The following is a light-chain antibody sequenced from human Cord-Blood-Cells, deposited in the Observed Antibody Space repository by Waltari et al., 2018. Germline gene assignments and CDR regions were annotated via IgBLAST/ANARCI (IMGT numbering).Light chain of an antibody. J-gene: IGKJ2*01. V-gene: IGKV4-1*01. CDR1: QSVLYSSNNKNY. CDR3: QQYYSTPYT. CDR2: WAS. Sequence: DIVMTQSPDSLAVSLGERATINCKPSQSVLYSSNNKNYLAWYQQKPGQPPKLLLYWASTRESGVPDRFRGSGSGTDFTLTISSLQAEDGAVYYCQQYYSTPYTFGQGTKLEIK.